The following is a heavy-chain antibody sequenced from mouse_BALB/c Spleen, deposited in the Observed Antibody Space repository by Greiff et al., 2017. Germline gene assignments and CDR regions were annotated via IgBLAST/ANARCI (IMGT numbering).Heavy chain of an antibody. J-gene: IGHJ4*01. V-gene: IGHV2-2*02. CDR1: GFSLTSYG. Sequence: VQGVESGPGLVQPSQSLSITCTVSGFSLTSYGVHWVRQSPGKGLEWLGVIWSGGSTDYNAAFISRLSISKDNSKSQVFFKMNSLQANDTAIYYCARRGTARYAMDYWGQGTSVTVSS. CDR3: ARRGTARYAMDY. D-gene: IGHD2-14*01. CDR2: IWSGGST.